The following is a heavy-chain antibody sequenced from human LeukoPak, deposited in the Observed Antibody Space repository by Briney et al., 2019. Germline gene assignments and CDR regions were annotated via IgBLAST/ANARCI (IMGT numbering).Heavy chain of an antibody. J-gene: IGHJ4*02. Sequence: SETLSLTCTVSGGSISSYYWSWIRQPPGKGLEWIGYIYYSGSTNYNPSLKSRVTISVDTSKNQFSLKLSSVTAADTAVYYCARGGRKTTLFDYWGQGTLVTVSS. CDR1: GGSISSYY. D-gene: IGHD4-11*01. V-gene: IGHV4-59*01. CDR3: ARGGRKTTLFDY. CDR2: IYYSGST.